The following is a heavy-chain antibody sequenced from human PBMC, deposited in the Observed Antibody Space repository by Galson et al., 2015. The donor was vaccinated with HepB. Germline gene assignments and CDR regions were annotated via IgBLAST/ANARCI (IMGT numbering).Heavy chain of an antibody. D-gene: IGHD6-19*01. Sequence: ETLSLTCTVSGGSISSYYWSWIRQPPGKGLEWIGYIYYSGSTNYNPSLKSRATISVGTSKNQFSLKLSSVTAADTAVYYCARRGKAVAGKSGGYWFDPWGQGTLVTVSS. CDR1: GGSISSYY. J-gene: IGHJ5*02. CDR3: ARRGKAVAGKSGGYWFDP. V-gene: IGHV4-59*01. CDR2: IYYSGST.